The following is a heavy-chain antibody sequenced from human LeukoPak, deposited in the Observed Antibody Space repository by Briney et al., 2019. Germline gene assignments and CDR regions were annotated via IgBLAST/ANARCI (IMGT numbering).Heavy chain of an antibody. V-gene: IGHV3-48*01. CDR2: ISSSSSTI. CDR3: TGAYGDYGSYYYYGMDV. CDR1: GFTFSSYS. D-gene: IGHD4-17*01. J-gene: IGHJ6*02. Sequence: GGSLRLSCAASGFTFSSYSMNWVRQAPGKGLEWVSYISSSSSTIYYADSVKGRFTISRDDSKNTAYLQMNSLKTEDTAVYYCTGAYGDYGSYYYYGMDVWGQGTTVTVSS.